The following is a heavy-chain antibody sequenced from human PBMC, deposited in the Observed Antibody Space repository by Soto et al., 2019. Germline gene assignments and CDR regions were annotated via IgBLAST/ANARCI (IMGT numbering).Heavy chain of an antibody. J-gene: IGHJ3*02. CDR3: ARLHCTNGVCYTPLDAFDI. D-gene: IGHD2-8*01. Sequence: XSLKICCKGSGYSFTSYWIGWVRQMPGKRLEWMGIIYPGDSDTRHSPSFQGQVTISADKSISTAYLQWSSLKASDTAMYYCARLHCTNGVCYTPLDAFDIWGQGTMVTVSS. CDR1: GYSFTSYW. V-gene: IGHV5-51*01. CDR2: IYPGDSDT.